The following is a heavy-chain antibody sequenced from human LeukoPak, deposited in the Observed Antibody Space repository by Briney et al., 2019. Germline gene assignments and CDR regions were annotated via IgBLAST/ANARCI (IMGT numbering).Heavy chain of an antibody. Sequence: ASVKVSCKASGYTFTGYYMHWVRQAPGQGLEWMGWINPNSGGTNYAQKFQVRVTMTRDTSISTAYMELSRLRSDDTAVYYCARVVGATTVIDYWGQGTLVTVSS. CDR3: ARVVGATTVIDY. J-gene: IGHJ4*02. CDR2: INPNSGGT. V-gene: IGHV1-2*02. CDR1: GYTFTGYY. D-gene: IGHD1-26*01.